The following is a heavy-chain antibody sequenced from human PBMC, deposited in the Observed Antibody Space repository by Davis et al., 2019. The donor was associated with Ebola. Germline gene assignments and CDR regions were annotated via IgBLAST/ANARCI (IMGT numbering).Heavy chain of an antibody. CDR1: GFTFSSYG. V-gene: IGHV3-33*01. D-gene: IGHD3-3*01. Sequence: PGGSLRLSCAASGFTFSSYGMHWVRQAPGKGLEWVAVIWYDGSNKYYADSVKGRFTISRDNSKNTLYLQMNSLRAEDTAVYYCARDGDLEGHYYYYYMDVWGKGTTVTVSS. CDR2: IWYDGSNK. CDR3: ARDGDLEGHYYYYYMDV. J-gene: IGHJ6*03.